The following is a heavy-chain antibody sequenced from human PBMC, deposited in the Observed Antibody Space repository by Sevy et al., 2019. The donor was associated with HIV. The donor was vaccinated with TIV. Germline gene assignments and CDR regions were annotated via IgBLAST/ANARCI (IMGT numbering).Heavy chain of an antibody. V-gene: IGHV4-34*01. CDR1: GGSFSGYY. CDR3: ARGRTVGYCSGGSCSRYYYYGMDV. Sequence: SETLSLTCAVYGGSFSGYYWSWIRQPPGKGLEWIGEINHSGSTNYNPSHKSRVTISVDTSKNQFSLKLSSVTAADTAVYYCARGRTVGYCSGGSCSRYYYYGMDVWGQGTTVTVSS. CDR2: INHSGST. J-gene: IGHJ6*02. D-gene: IGHD2-15*01.